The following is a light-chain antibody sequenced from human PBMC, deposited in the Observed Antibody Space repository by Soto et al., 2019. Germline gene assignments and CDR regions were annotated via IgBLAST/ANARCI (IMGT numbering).Light chain of an antibody. Sequence: EIVMTQSPGTLSVSPGERASLSCRASQSVTSDLAWYQQKPGQAPRLLIYDASNRATGIPARFSGSGSGTDFTLTISSLEPEDFAVYYCKQYKEWPPFTFGQGTRLEIK. V-gene: IGKV3-11*01. CDR3: KQYKEWPPFT. J-gene: IGKJ5*01. CDR1: QSVTSD. CDR2: DAS.